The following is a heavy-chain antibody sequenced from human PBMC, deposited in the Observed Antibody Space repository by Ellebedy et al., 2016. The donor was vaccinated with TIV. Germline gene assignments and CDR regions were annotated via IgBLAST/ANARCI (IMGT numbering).Heavy chain of an antibody. CDR2: ISYDGSNK. Sequence: GGSLRLSXAASGFTFSNYVMNWVRQAPGKGLEWVAVISYDGSNKYYADSVKGRFTISRDNSRNTLYLQMNSLRAEDTAVYYCAKDPGPGGAPTIDWGQGTLVTVSS. D-gene: IGHD3-16*01. V-gene: IGHV3-30*18. CDR3: AKDPGPGGAPTID. J-gene: IGHJ4*02. CDR1: GFTFSNYV.